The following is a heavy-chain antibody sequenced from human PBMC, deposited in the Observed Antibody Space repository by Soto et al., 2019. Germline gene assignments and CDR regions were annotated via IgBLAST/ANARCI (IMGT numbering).Heavy chain of an antibody. D-gene: IGHD3-10*01. CDR3: AIDRGVVLLWFGDYYGMDV. CDR1: GYPFTSYG. Sequence: ASEKVFCKASGYPFTSYGVRWARQASGEGLEWMGWISAYNGNTNYAQKLQGRVTMTTDTSTSKAYMELRSLRSNDTAVDYCAIDRGVVLLWFGDYYGMDVWGQGTTVTVSS. CDR2: ISAYNGNT. J-gene: IGHJ6*02. V-gene: IGHV1-18*01.